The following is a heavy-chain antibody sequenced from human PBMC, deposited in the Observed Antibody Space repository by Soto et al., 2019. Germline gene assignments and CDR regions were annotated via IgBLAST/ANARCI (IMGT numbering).Heavy chain of an antibody. V-gene: IGHV3-48*02. J-gene: IGHJ5*02. CDR3: ARESNYYASLSWFDP. Sequence: EVQLVESGGGLVQPGGSLRLSCAASGFTFSSYSMNWVRQAPGKGLEWVSYISSSSSTIYYADSVKGRFTISRDNAKNSLYLQMNSLRDEDTAVYYCARESNYYASLSWFDPWGQGTLVTVSS. CDR2: ISSSSSTI. CDR1: GFTFSSYS. D-gene: IGHD2-2*01.